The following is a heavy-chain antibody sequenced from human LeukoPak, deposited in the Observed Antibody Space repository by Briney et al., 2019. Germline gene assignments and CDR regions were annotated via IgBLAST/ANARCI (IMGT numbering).Heavy chain of an antibody. CDR3: ASGDSSGYPTETFDY. V-gene: IGHV1-18*01. J-gene: IGHJ4*02. D-gene: IGHD3-16*02. CDR1: GYTFTNYG. CDR2: ISTYNANT. Sequence: ASVKVSCKASGYTFTNYGVNWVRQAPGQGLEWMGWISTYNANTNYAQRLQGRVTMTTDTSTSTAYMELRSLRSEDTAVYYCASGDSSGYPTETFDYWGQGTLVTVSS.